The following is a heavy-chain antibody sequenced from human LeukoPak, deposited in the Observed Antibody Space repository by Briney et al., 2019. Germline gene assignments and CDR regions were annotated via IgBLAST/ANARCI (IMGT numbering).Heavy chain of an antibody. CDR1: GFTFSDYA. D-gene: IGHD6-6*01. V-gene: IGHV3-64*01. CDR3: ARDQASSSNFYYYYYMDV. Sequence: GGSLRLSCAASGFTFSDYAMHWVRQSPGKELEYVSAISSNGRSIHYANSVEGRFTISRDNSQNTLYLQMDSLRAEDTAVYYCARDQASSSNFYYYYYMDVWGKGTTVTVSS. CDR2: ISSNGRSI. J-gene: IGHJ6*03.